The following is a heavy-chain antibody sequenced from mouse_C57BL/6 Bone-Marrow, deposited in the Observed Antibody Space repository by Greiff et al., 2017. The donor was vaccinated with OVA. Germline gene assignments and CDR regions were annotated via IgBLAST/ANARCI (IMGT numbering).Heavy chain of an antibody. J-gene: IGHJ1*03. V-gene: IGHV1-75*01. CDR3: ARGGIYYGNSVWYFDV. CDR1: GYTFTDYY. Sequence: VKLQESGPELVKPGASVKISCKASGYTFTDYYINWVKQRPGQGLEWIGWIFPGSGSTYYNEKFKGKATLTVDKSSSTAYMLLSSLTSEDSAVYFCARGGIYYGNSVWYFDVWGTGTTVTVSS. D-gene: IGHD2-1*01. CDR2: IFPGSGST.